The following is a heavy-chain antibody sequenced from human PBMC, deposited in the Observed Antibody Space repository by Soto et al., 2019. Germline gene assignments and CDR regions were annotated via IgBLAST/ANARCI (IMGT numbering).Heavy chain of an antibody. J-gene: IGHJ6*02. V-gene: IGHV4-34*01. Sequence: PSETLSLTCAVYGGSFSGYYWSWIRQPPGKGLEWIGEINHSGSTNYNPSLKSRVTISVDTSKNQFSLKLSSVTAADTAVYYCARSGSGSYYNRSYYYGTDVWGQGTTVTVSS. D-gene: IGHD3-10*01. CDR2: INHSGST. CDR3: ARSGSGSYYNRSYYYGTDV. CDR1: GGSFSGYY.